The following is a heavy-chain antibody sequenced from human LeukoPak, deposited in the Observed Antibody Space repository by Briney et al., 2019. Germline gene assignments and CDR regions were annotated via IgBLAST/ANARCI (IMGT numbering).Heavy chain of an antibody. CDR1: GYSFTSYW. CDR3: ARQDYYDSSGYYDVHGMDV. Sequence: GESLKISCQGSGYSFTSYWIGWVRQMPGKGLEWIGIIYPGDSDTRYSPSFQGQVTISADKSISTAYLQWSSLKASDTAMYYCARQDYYDSSGYYDVHGMDVWGQGTTVTVSS. CDR2: IYPGDSDT. D-gene: IGHD3-22*01. J-gene: IGHJ6*02. V-gene: IGHV5-51*01.